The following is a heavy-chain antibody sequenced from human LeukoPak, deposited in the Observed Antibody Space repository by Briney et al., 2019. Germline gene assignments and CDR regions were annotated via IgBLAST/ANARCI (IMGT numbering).Heavy chain of an antibody. V-gene: IGHV1-2*02. D-gene: IGHD6-19*01. CDR3: ARGRSGTLDY. J-gene: IGHJ4*02. Sequence: ASVKVSCKASGYTFTGYNMHWVRQAPGQGLEWMGWVNPYSGDTKYAQKFQGRVTMTRDTSISTAYMELSRLRSDDTAVYHCARGRSGTLDYWGQGTLVTVSS. CDR1: GYTFTGYN. CDR2: VNPYSGDT.